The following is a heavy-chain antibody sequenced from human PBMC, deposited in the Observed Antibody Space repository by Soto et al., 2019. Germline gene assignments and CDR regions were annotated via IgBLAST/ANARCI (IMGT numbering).Heavy chain of an antibody. Sequence: SDTLSLTYAVYGGSFSGYYWSGSRQPPGKGLEWIGEINHSGSTNYNPSLKSRVTISVDTSKNQFSLKLSSVTAADTAVYYCARGRVRYDFRQHNWFEPRGPGTLVT. J-gene: IGHJ5*02. CDR1: GGSFSGYY. V-gene: IGHV4-34*01. CDR3: ARGRVRYDFRQHNWFEP. CDR2: INHSGST. D-gene: IGHD3-3*01.